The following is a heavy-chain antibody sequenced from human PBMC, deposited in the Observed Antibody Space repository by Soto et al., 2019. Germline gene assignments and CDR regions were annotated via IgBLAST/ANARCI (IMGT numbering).Heavy chain of an antibody. J-gene: IGHJ4*02. D-gene: IGHD3-9*01. CDR3: ARGWSYDILTAYSY. V-gene: IGHV1-69*13. CDR1: GGTFGNYA. CDR2: ITPIFGAA. Sequence: GASVKVSCKASGGTFGNYAISWVRQAPGQGLEWMGGITPIFGAANYAQKFQGRVTITADESTNTAYMELSSLRSEDTALYYCARGWSYDILTAYSYWGQGTLVTVSS.